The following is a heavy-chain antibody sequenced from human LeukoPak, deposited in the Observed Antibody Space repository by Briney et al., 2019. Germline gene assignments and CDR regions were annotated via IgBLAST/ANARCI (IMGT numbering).Heavy chain of an antibody. CDR3: AREPRCSSCSHEY. CDR2: ITSHSSYI. Sequence: GGSLRLSCAASGFTFISYAMTWVRQAPGKGLEWVSSITSHSSYIYYADSVKGRFTISRDNAKNSVFLQMNSLRAEDTAVYYCAREPRCSSCSHEYWGQGILVTVSS. V-gene: IGHV3-21*01. CDR1: GFTFISYA. J-gene: IGHJ4*02. D-gene: IGHD6-13*01.